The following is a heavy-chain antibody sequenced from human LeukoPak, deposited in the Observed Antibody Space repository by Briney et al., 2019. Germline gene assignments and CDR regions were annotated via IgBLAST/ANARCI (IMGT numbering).Heavy chain of an antibody. CDR2: IYYSGSS. Sequence: PSETLSLTCTVSGRSISSGDYYWSWIRHPPGKGLEWFVYIYYSGSSYYYPSLKSRVTITVDTSKNQFSLKLSSVTAADTAVYYCARDTYDSSGYYDYWGQGTLVTVSS. J-gene: IGHJ4*02. CDR1: GRSISSGDYY. V-gene: IGHV4-30-4*08. D-gene: IGHD3-22*01. CDR3: ARDTYDSSGYYDY.